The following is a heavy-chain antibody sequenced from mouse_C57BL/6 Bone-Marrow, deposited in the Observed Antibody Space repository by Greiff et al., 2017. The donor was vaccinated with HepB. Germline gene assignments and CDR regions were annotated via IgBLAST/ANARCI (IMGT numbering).Heavy chain of an antibody. CDR2: IDPSDSYT. V-gene: IGHV1-50*01. CDR1: GYTFTSYW. CDR3: ARLMDY. J-gene: IGHJ4*01. Sequence: VQLQQPGAELVKPGASVKLSCKASGYTFTSYWMQWVKQRPGQGLEWIGEIDPSDSYTNYNQKFKGKATLTVDTSSSTAYMQLSSLTSEDSAVYYCARLMDYWGQGTSVTVSS.